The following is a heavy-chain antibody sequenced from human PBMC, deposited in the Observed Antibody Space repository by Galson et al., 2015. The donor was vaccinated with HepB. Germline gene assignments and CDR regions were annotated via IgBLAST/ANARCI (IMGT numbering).Heavy chain of an antibody. D-gene: IGHD3-16*02. V-gene: IGHV2-70*01. CDR3: ARSPHITFGGVIVRDAFDI. Sequence: ALVKPTQTLTLTCTFSGFSLSTSGMCVSWIRQPPGKAPEWLALIDWDDDKYYSTSLKTRLTISKDTSKNQVVLTMTNMDPVDTATYYCARSPHITFGGVIVRDAFDIWGQGTMVTVSS. CDR2: IDWDDDK. CDR1: GFSLSTSGMC. J-gene: IGHJ3*02.